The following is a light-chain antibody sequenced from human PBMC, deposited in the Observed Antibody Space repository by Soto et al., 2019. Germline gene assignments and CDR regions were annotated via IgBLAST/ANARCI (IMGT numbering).Light chain of an antibody. CDR2: AAS. CDR1: QSISSY. J-gene: IGKJ5*01. CDR3: QQSYSTPIT. V-gene: IGKV1-39*01. Sequence: DIQMTQSPSCLSASVGDSVTITCRASQSISSYLNWYQQKPGKDPKLLIYAASSLQSGVPSRFSGSGSGTDFTLNISSLHPEEFATYDCQQSYSTPITFGQGTRLEIK.